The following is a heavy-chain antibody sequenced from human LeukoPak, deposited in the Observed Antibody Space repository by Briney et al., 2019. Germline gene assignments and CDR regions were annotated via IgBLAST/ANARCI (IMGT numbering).Heavy chain of an antibody. D-gene: IGHD6-6*01. Sequence: GGSLRLSCAASGFTFRNHWMHWVRQTPGKGLVWVSRISSDGSSTTYADSVKGRFTISRDNAKNTLYLQMNNLGAEDTAMYYCARDQRVTGRPDIDYWGQGTLVIVSS. CDR2: ISSDGSST. V-gene: IGHV3-74*03. CDR1: GFTFRNHW. J-gene: IGHJ4*02. CDR3: ARDQRVTGRPDIDY.